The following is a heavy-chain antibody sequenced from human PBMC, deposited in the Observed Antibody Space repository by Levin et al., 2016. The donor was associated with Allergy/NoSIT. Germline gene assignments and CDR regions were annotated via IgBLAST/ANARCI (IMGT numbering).Heavy chain of an antibody. V-gene: IGHV3-30-3*01. J-gene: IGHJ4*02. CDR2: ISYDGSNK. Sequence: VRQAPGKGLEWVAVISYDGSNKYYADSVKGRFTISRDNSKNTLYLQMNSLRAEDTAVYYCASRSGSGSLFDYWGQGTLVTVSS. CDR3: ASRSGSGSLFDY. D-gene: IGHD1-26*01.